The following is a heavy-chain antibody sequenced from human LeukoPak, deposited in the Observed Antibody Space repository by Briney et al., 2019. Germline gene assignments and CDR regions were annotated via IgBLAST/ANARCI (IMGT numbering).Heavy chain of an antibody. CDR2: INHSGST. D-gene: IGHD3-22*01. J-gene: IGHJ1*01. CDR3: ARGLGYYYDSSGYREYFQH. Sequence: SETLSLTCAVYGGSFSGYYWSWIRQPPGKGLEWIGEINHSGSTNYNPSLKSRVTISVDTSKNQFSLKLSSVTAADTAVYYCARGLGYYYDSSGYREYFQHWGQGTLVTVSS. V-gene: IGHV4-34*01. CDR1: GGSFSGYY.